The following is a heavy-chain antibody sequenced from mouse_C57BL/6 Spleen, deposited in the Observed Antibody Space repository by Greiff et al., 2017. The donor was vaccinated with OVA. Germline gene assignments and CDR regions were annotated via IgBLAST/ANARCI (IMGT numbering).Heavy chain of an antibody. D-gene: IGHD2-3*01. CDR2: IWGGGST. CDR1: GFSLTSYG. J-gene: IGHJ3*01. CDR3: AKHEGGVDGYYGWFAY. Sequence: VKLMESGPGLVAPSQSLSITCTVSGFSLTSYGVDWVRQPPGKGLEWLGVIWGGGSTNYNSALMSRLSISKDNSKSQVFLKMNSLQTDDTAMYYCAKHEGGVDGYYGWFAYWGQGTLVTVSA. V-gene: IGHV2-9*01.